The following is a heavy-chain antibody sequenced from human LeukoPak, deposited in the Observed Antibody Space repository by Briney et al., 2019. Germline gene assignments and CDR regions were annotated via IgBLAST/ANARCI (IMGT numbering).Heavy chain of an antibody. CDR2: IIPIFGTA. CDR3: ARVSAIVSPYYYYGMDV. CDR1: GGTFSSYA. Sequence: SVKVSCKASGGTFSSYAISWVRQAPGQGLEWMGGIIPIFGTANYAQKFQGRVTITADESTSTAYMELSSLRSDDTAVYYCARVSAIVSPYYYYGMDVWGQGTMVTVSS. D-gene: IGHD1-26*01. V-gene: IGHV1-69*13. J-gene: IGHJ6*02.